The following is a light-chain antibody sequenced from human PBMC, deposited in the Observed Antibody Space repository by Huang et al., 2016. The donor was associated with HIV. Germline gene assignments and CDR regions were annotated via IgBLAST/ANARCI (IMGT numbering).Light chain of an antibody. Sequence: DIQMSQSPSSLSASVGDRVTINCRTSQTINTYLNWYQQKSGKDPKLLIYAGSSVQSGVPSRFSGSGSGTDFSLTTSSLQPEDFETYYCLQTHTSPWTFGQGTKVDIK. CDR3: LQTHTSPWT. CDR2: AGS. V-gene: IGKV1-39*01. CDR1: QTINTY. J-gene: IGKJ1*01.